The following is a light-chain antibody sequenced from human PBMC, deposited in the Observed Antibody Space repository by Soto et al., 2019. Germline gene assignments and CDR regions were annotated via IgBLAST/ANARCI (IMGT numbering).Light chain of an antibody. V-gene: IGKV1-27*01. CDR2: AAS. CDR1: QGIYNY. Sequence: DIQMTQSPSSLSASVGDRVTITCRASQGIYNYLAWYQQKPGKAPKLLIYAASTLEAGVPSRFSGSGSGTDFTLTISSLQPEDVATYYCQKYNSALLTFGQGTRLEIK. J-gene: IGKJ5*01. CDR3: QKYNSALLT.